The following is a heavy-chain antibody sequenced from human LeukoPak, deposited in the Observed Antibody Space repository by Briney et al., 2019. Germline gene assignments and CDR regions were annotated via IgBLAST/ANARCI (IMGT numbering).Heavy chain of an antibody. D-gene: IGHD7-27*01. J-gene: IGHJ4*02. CDR2: IYYSGST. V-gene: IGHV4-59*01. CDR3: ARGKNPLEVSLGY. Sequence: PSETLSLTCTVSGGSISSYYWSWIRQPPGKGLEWIGYIYYSGSTNYNPSLKSRVTISVDTSKNQFSLKLSSATAADTAVYYCARGKNPLEVSLGYWGQGTLVTVSS. CDR1: GGSISSYY.